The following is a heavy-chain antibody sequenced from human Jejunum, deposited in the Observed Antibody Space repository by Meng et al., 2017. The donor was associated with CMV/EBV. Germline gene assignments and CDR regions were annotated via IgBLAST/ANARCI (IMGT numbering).Heavy chain of an antibody. D-gene: IGHD6-19*01. CDR3: ARAVAAYKYFYYGMDV. J-gene: IGHJ6*02. CDR2: FSYDGSDK. V-gene: IGHV3-30-3*01. CDR1: FIFNTYA. Sequence: FIFNTYAIQWARQAPGRGLEWVSGFSYDGSDKFYAGSVRGRFIIHRDNSSNTLFLQMNNLRPEDSAVYYCARAVAAYKYFYYGMDVWGQGTTVTVSS.